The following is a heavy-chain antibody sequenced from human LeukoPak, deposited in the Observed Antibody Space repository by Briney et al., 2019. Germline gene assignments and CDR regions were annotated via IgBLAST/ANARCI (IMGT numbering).Heavy chain of an antibody. J-gene: IGHJ6*02. CDR2: INSVGTKT. D-gene: IGHD1-26*01. V-gene: IGHV3-43*02. CDR1: GFAFQAFD. CDR3: ATWAFYHGLDV. Sequence: GGSLRLSCAASGFAFQAFDMHWVRQAPGKGLEWVSLINSVGTKTYYADSVRGRFTVSRDNSKISLYLQMNSLRTEDTALYYCATWAFYHGLDVWGQGSTVTISS.